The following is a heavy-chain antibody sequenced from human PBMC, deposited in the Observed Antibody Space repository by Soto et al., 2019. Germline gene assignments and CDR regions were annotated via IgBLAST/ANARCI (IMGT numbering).Heavy chain of an antibody. J-gene: IGHJ6*02. CDR1: GYSFTSYW. Sequence: GESLKISCKGSGYSFTSYWISWVRQMPGKGLEWMGRIDPSDSYTNYSPSFQGHVTISADKSISTAYLQWSSLKASDTAMYYCARSPPNWVDYYYYGMDVWGQGTTVTVS. D-gene: IGHD7-27*01. V-gene: IGHV5-10-1*01. CDR2: IDPSDSYT. CDR3: ARSPPNWVDYYYYGMDV.